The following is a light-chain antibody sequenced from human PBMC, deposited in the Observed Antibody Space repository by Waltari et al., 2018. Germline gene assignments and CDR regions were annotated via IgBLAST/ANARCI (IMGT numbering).Light chain of an antibody. CDR3: QQYYSTPQT. Sequence: DIVMTQSPDSMAGSLGGRATINCKSGQSVLYSSNNKNYLAWYQPKPGQPPKLLIYWASTRESGVPDRFSGSGSGTDFTLTISSLQAEDVAVYYCQQYYSTPQTFGQGTKVEIK. CDR2: WAS. J-gene: IGKJ1*01. CDR1: QSVLYSSNNKNY. V-gene: IGKV4-1*01.